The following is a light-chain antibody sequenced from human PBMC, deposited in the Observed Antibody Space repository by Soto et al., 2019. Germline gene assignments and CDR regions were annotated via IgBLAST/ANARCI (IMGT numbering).Light chain of an antibody. CDR3: RHYSSSPET. V-gene: IGKV3-20*01. CDR2: GAS. CDR1: QSVRSSY. Sequence: EIVLTQSPGTLSLSPGERATLSCRASQSVRSSYLAWYQQKPGQAPRLLIYGASSRATGIPDRFSGSGSGTDFTLTISRLDPEDFAVYYCRHYSSSPETFCQGTKVEIQ. J-gene: IGKJ1*01.